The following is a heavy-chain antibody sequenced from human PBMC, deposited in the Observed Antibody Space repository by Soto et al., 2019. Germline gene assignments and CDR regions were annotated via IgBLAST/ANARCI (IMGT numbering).Heavy chain of an antibody. V-gene: IGHV3-23*01. Sequence: PGGSLRLSCAASGFTFSSYAMSWVRQAPGKGLEWVSAISGSGGSTYYADSVKGRFTISRDNSKNTLYLQMNSLRAEDTAVYYCARGVVGGGIRRFLGGSASRYGMDVWGQGTTVTVSS. CDR2: ISGSGGST. J-gene: IGHJ6*02. CDR1: GFTFSSYA. D-gene: IGHD3-10*01. CDR3: ARGVVGGGIRRFLGGSASRYGMDV.